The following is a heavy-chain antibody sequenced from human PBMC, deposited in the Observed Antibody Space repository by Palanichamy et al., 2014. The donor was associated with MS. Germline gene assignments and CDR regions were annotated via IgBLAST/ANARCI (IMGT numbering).Heavy chain of an antibody. D-gene: IGHD6-19*01. V-gene: IGHV3-53*02. J-gene: IGHJ4*02. CDR1: GLTVSSNY. CDR2: IYRNAVT. Sequence: EVQLEETGGGLIQPGGSLRLTCAASGLTVSSNYMSWVRQAPGKGLEWVSVIYRNAVTHYADSVKGRFTISGDNSKNTLYLQMKSLRADDTAVYYCARGPMAVAGYIDYWGQGTLVTVSS. CDR3: ARGPMAVAGYIDY.